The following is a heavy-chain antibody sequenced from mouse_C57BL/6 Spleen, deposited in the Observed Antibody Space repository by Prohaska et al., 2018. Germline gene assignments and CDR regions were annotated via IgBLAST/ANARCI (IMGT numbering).Heavy chain of an antibody. V-gene: IGHV5-17*01. J-gene: IGHJ4*01. D-gene: IGHD3-1*01. CDR3: ARELGSYAMDY. CDR2: ISSGSSTI. Sequence: EVQLVESGGGLVKPGGSLKLSCAASGFTFSAYGMHWVRQAPEKGLEWVAYISSGSSTIYYADTVKGRFTIFRDNAKNTLFLQMTSLRSEDTAMYYCARELGSYAMDYWGQGTSVTVSS. CDR1: GFTFSAYG.